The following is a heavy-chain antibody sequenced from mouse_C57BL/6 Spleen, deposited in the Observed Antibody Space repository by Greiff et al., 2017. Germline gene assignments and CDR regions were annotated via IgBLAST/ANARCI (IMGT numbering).Heavy chain of an antibody. J-gene: IGHJ4*01. D-gene: IGHD2-12*01. CDR2: ISNLAYSI. CDR3: ARHPYDWDAIDY. V-gene: IGHV5-15*01. CDR1: GFTFSDYG. Sequence: EVKLMESGGGLVQPGGSLKLSCAASGFTFSDYGMAWVRQAPRKGPEWVAFISNLAYSIYYADTVTGRFTISRENAKNTLYLEMSSLRSEDTAMYYCARHPYDWDAIDYWGQGTSVTVSS.